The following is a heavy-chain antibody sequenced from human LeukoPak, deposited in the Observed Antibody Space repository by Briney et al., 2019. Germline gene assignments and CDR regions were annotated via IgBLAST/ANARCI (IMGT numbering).Heavy chain of an antibody. CDR2: INHSGST. J-gene: IGHJ4*02. CDR1: GGSINNYY. CDR3: ARDWRDGYNYYFDY. Sequence: SETLSLTCIVSGGSINNYYWNWIRQPPGKGLEWIGEINHSGSTNYNPSLKSRVTISVDTSKNQFSLKLSSVTAADTAVYYCARDWRDGYNYYFDYWGQGTLVTVSS. D-gene: IGHD5-24*01. V-gene: IGHV4-59*01.